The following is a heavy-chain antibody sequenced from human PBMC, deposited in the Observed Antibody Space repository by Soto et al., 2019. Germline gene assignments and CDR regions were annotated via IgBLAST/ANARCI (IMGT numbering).Heavy chain of an antibody. CDR1: GFTFSNAW. D-gene: IGHD3-22*01. Sequence: WGTLRLSCSASGFTFSNAWMNLVRQAPGKGLECVGRIKERADGGTADHATPVQGRFTISRDDSKDTLYLQMKSLKSDDTAVYYCTTVSPYKHDNRGQYYWGQGTLVTV. J-gene: IGHJ1*01. CDR3: TTVSPYKHDNRGQYY. V-gene: IGHV3-15*01. CDR2: IKERADGGTA.